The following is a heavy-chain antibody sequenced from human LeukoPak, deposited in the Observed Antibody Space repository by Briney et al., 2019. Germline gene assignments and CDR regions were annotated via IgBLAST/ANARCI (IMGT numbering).Heavy chain of an antibody. CDR1: GFTFGVYA. CDR3: SYVSGSSYNVYYYAMDL. V-gene: IGHV3-49*04. J-gene: IGHJ6*04. D-gene: IGHD3-10*01. CDR2: IRRKVNGGTT. Sequence: GGSLRLSCTASGFTFGVYAMSWVRQAPGKGLEGGGFIRRKVNGGTTEFAASVKRRFTISTDHSKIIAYLQINSLKTEDTAVYYCSYVSGSSYNVYYYAMDLSGKGATLTLSS.